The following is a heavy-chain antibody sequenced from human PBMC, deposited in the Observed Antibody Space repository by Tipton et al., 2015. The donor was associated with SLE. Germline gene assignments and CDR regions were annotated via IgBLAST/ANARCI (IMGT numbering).Heavy chain of an antibody. CDR2: ICHSGST. D-gene: IGHD3-16*01. CDR3: ARDLGAGWGGHWYFEL. J-gene: IGHJ2*01. CDR1: GGSINGYY. V-gene: IGHV4-59*01. Sequence: TLSLTCTVSGGSINGYYWNWFRQPPGRELEWIGYICHSGSTNSNPSLKSRVTMSVDTSKNQFSLKLSSVTTADTAVYYCARDLGAGWGGHWYFELWGRGTLLTVSS.